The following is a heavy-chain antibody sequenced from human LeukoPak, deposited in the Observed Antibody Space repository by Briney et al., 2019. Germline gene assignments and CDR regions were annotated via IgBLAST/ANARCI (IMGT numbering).Heavy chain of an antibody. CDR1: GYTFTSYG. Sequence: ASVKVSCKASGYTFTSYGISWVRQAPGQGLEWMGWISAYNGNTNYAQKLQGRVTVTTDTSTSTAYMELRSLRSDDTAVYYCARGGSRVHYGSGSYSAWFDPWGQGTLVTVSS. CDR2: ISAYNGNT. V-gene: IGHV1-18*01. CDR3: ARGGSRVHYGSGSYSAWFDP. J-gene: IGHJ5*02. D-gene: IGHD3-10*01.